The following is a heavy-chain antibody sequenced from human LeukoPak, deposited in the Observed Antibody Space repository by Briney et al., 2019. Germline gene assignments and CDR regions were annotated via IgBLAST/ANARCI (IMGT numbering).Heavy chain of an antibody. D-gene: IGHD3-22*01. CDR1: GFTFSSYA. J-gene: IGHJ4*02. CDR2: ISGSGGST. CDR3: ARVAGSLSYYDSSGYYTQDY. V-gene: IGHV3-23*01. Sequence: GGSLRLSCAASGFTFSSYAMSWVRQAPGKGLEWVSAISGSGGSTYYADSVKGRFTISRDNSKNTLYLQMNSLRAEDTAVYYCARVAGSLSYYDSSGYYTQDYWGQGTLVTVSS.